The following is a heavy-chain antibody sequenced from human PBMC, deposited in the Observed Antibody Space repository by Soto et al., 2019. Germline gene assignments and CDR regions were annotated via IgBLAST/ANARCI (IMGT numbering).Heavy chain of an antibody. J-gene: IGHJ6*02. CDR1: GFIFSGSA. D-gene: IGHD2-2*02. V-gene: IGHV3-73*01. Sequence: GGSLRLSCAASGFIFSGSAIHWVRQASGKGLEWVGRIRSRANNFATSSAASVKGRFTFSRDDSKNTAYLQMNTLKPEDTAVYYCARGQGAAIGDYYYHGMDVWGQGTAVTVSS. CDR3: ARGQGAAIGDYYYHGMDV. CDR2: IRSRANNFAT.